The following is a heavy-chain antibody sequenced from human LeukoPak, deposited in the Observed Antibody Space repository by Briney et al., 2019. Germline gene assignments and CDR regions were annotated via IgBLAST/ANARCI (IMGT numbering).Heavy chain of an antibody. CDR3: ANVYCSDSSCHDH. CDR2: VSHNGTT. V-gene: IGHV4-34*01. J-gene: IGHJ4*02. CDR1: GESFTAYY. D-gene: IGHD2-15*01. Sequence: SETLSLTCAVYGESFTAYYWTWIRQPPGKGLEWIGEVSHNGTTKYNPSLKSRLTMSVDTSKNQFSLKLNSVTAADTAVYYCANVYCSDSSCHDHWGQGTLVTVSS.